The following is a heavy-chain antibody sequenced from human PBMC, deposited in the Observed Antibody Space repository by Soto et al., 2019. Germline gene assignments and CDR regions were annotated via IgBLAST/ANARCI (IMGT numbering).Heavy chain of an antibody. J-gene: IGHJ4*02. CDR3: ARTPGIAAAGQYYFDY. CDR1: GGSISSYY. V-gene: IGHV2-70*18. D-gene: IGHD6-13*01. CDR2: IDWDDDK. Sequence: TLSLTCTVSGGSISSYYWSWIRQPPGKGLEWLALIDWDDDKYYSTSLKTRLTISKDTYKNQVVLTMTNTDPVDTATYYCARTPGIAAAGQYYFDYWGQGTLVT.